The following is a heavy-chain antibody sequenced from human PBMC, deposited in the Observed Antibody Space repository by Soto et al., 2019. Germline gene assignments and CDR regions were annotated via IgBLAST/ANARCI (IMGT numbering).Heavy chain of an antibody. D-gene: IGHD3-10*01. CDR1: GGSISSSSYY. CDR2: IYYSGST. J-gene: IGHJ4*02. CDR3: ATPESALWFGELLPHWSY. Sequence: QLQLQESGPGLVKPSETLSLTCTVSGGSISSSSYYWGWIRQPPGKGLEWIGSIYYSGSTYYNPSLKSRVTISVDTSKNQFSLKLSSVTAADTAVYYCATPESALWFGELLPHWSYWGQGTLVTVSS. V-gene: IGHV4-39*01.